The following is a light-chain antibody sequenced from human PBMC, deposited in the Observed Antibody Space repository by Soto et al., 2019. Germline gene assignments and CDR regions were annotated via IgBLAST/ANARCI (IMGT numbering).Light chain of an antibody. Sequence: DIQMTQSPSTLSASVGDRVTITCRASQSVSNWLAWYQQKPGKAPKLLIYKASTLESGVPSRFSGSGSGTEFTLTISSLQPDDFATYYCQQYNYYKTFGQGTKVDIK. J-gene: IGKJ1*01. CDR1: QSVSNW. CDR3: QQYNYYKT. CDR2: KAS. V-gene: IGKV1-5*03.